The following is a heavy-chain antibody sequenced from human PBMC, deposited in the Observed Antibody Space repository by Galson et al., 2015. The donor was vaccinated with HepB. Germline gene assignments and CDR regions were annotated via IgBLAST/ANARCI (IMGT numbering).Heavy chain of an antibody. V-gene: IGHV3-30*04. CDR3: ARDGCGGDCYYPWWYFDL. Sequence: LRLSCAASGFTFSSYAMHWVRQAPGKGLEWVAVISYDGSNKYYADSVKGRFTISRDNSKNTLYLQMNSLRAEDTAVYYCARDGCGGDCYYPWWYFDLWGRGTLVTVSS. CDR1: GFTFSSYA. J-gene: IGHJ2*01. D-gene: IGHD2-21*02. CDR2: ISYDGSNK.